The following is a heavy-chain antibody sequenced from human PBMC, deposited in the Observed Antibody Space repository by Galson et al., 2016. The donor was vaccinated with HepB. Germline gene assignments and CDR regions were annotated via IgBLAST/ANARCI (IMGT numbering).Heavy chain of an antibody. CDR3: ARDSRGWSDY. CDR2: VSDTGRG. V-gene: IGHV4-59*01. J-gene: IGHJ4*02. D-gene: IGHD6-19*01. CDR1: GGSFNGYN. Sequence: SETLSLTCTVSGGSFNGYNWTWFRQPPEKGLEWIGYVSDTGRGTYNPSLKSRVTMSVDTSKKQFSLKLSSVTAADTAVYYCARDSRGWSDYWGEGTLVTVSS.